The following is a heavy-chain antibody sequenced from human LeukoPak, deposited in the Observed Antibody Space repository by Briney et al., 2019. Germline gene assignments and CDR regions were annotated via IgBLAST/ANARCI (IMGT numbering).Heavy chain of an antibody. Sequence: GGSLRLSCAASGFTFSSYAMSWVRQAPAKGLEWVSAISGSGGSTYYADSVKGRFTISRDNSKNTLYLQMNSLRAEDTAVYYCAKDTAAAGRYYYYGMDVWGQGTTVTVSS. J-gene: IGHJ6*02. CDR1: GFTFSSYA. CDR2: ISGSGGST. V-gene: IGHV3-23*01. CDR3: AKDTAAAGRYYYYGMDV. D-gene: IGHD6-13*01.